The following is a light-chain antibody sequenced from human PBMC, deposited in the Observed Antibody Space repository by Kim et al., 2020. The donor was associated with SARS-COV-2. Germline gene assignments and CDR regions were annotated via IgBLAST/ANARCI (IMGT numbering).Light chain of an antibody. CDR3: QAWDSSIGLYVV. CDR2: QDS. V-gene: IGLV3-1*01. CDR1: KLGDKY. J-gene: IGLJ2*01. Sequence: SYELTQPPSVSVSPGQTASITCSGDKLGDKYACWYQQKPGQSPVLVIYQDSKRPSGIPERFSGSNSGNTATLTISGTQAMDEADYYCQAWDSSIGLYVVF.